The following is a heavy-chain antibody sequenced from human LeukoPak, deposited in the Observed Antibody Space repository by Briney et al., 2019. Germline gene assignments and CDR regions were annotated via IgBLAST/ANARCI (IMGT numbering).Heavy chain of an antibody. V-gene: IGHV4-59*06. J-gene: IGHJ6*03. CDR2: IYYSGST. Sequence: SETLSLTCTVSGGSISSYYWSWIRQPPWKGLEWIGYIYYSGSTYYNPSLKSRVTISVDTSKNQFSLKLSSVTAADTAVYYCASPYYDFWSGNYPNYMDVWGKGTTVTVSS. D-gene: IGHD3-3*01. CDR3: ASPYYDFWSGNYPNYMDV. CDR1: GGSISSYY.